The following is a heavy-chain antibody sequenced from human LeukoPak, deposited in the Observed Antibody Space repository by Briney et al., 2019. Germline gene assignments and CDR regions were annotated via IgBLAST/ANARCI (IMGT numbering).Heavy chain of an antibody. Sequence: GGSLRLSCAASGFTFNSNWMSWVRQAPGKGVEWVANIKQDGSEKYYVDSVKGRFTISRDNANNSLSLQMNSLRAEDTAVYYCARDKYYDRYFDSWGQGTLVTVSS. CDR2: IKQDGSEK. V-gene: IGHV3-7*01. CDR3: ARDKYYDRYFDS. D-gene: IGHD3-22*01. J-gene: IGHJ4*02. CDR1: GFTFNSNW.